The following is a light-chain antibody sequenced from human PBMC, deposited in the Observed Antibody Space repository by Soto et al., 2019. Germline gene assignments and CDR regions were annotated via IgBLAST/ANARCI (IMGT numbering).Light chain of an antibody. J-gene: IGLJ3*02. V-gene: IGLV1-51*01. CDR1: SSSIGDAY. CDR2: DND. Sequence: QSVLTQPPSVSAAPGQRVTISCSGSSSSIGDAYVSWYQQLPGTAPKLLIYDNDKRPSGIPDRFSASKSGTSATLGITGLQTGDEADYYCGTWHNSLSGVVFGGGTQLTVL. CDR3: GTWHNSLSGVV.